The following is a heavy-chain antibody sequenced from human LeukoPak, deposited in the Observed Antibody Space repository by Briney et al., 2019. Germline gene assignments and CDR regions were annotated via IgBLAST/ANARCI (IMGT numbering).Heavy chain of an antibody. V-gene: IGHV1-69*06. CDR3: ASAITGTASPRFDY. J-gene: IGHJ4*02. Sequence: SVKVSCKASGYTFTSYGISWVRQAPGQGLEWMGGIIPIFGTANYAQKFQGRVTITADKSTSTAYMELSSLRSEDTAVYYCASAITGTASPRFDYWGQGTLVTVSS. CDR1: GYTFTSYG. CDR2: IIPIFGTA. D-gene: IGHD1-7*01.